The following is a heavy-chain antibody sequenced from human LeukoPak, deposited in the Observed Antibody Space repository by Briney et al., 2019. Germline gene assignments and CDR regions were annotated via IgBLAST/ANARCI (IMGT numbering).Heavy chain of an antibody. CDR1: GGSISSSSYY. V-gene: IGHV4-39*07. CDR2: IYYSGST. D-gene: IGHD3-10*01. Sequence: ASETLSLTCTVSGGSISSSSYYWGWIRQPPGKGLEWIGSIYYSGSTYYNPSLKSRVTISVDTSKNQFSLKLSSVTAADTAVYYCARRQPYGSKVVDYWGQGTLVTVSS. J-gene: IGHJ4*02. CDR3: ARRQPYGSKVVDY.